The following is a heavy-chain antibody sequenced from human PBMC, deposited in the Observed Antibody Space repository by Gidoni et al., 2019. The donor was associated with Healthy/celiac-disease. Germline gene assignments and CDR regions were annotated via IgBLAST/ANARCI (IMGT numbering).Heavy chain of an antibody. D-gene: IGHD3-3*01. CDR3: AKDWYTIFGVVNFDY. Sequence: EVQLLVSGGGLVQAGGSLRLSCAASGCTVSSYAMSWVRQAPGKGVEWGSAIICSGGSTYYEDSVKCRFTISRDNSKHTLYLQMSSLRAEDTAVYYCAKDWYTIFGVVNFDYWGQGTLVTVSS. CDR2: IICSGGST. J-gene: IGHJ4*02. V-gene: IGHV3-23*01. CDR1: GCTVSSYA.